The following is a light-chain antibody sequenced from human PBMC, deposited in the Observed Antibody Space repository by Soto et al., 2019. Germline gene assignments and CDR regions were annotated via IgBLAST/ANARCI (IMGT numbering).Light chain of an antibody. J-gene: IGLJ1*01. V-gene: IGLV2-23*02. CDR1: SSDVGSYNL. CDR3: CSYAGSSTYV. CDR2: EVT. Sequence: QAVVTQPASVSGSPGQSITISCTGTSSDVGSYNLVSWYQQHPDKAPKLMIHEVTKRPSGVSNRFSGSKSGNTASLTISGLQAEDEADYYCCSYAGSSTYVFGTGTKLTVL.